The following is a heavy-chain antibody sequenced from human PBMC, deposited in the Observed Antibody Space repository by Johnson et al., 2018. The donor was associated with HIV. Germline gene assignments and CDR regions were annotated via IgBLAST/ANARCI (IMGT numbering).Heavy chain of an antibody. CDR1: GFTFSSYA. CDR3: AREDGSSTGCADWDSAFDI. Sequence: QVQLVESGGGVVQPGRSLRLSCAASGFTFSSYAMHWVRQAPAKGLQWVAVISYDGSDKDYADSVKGRFTISRDNSKNTLYLQMSSLRAEDTAVYYCAREDGSSTGCADWDSAFDIWGQGTMVTVSS. D-gene: IGHD2-2*01. J-gene: IGHJ3*02. V-gene: IGHV3-30*04. CDR2: ISYDGSDK.